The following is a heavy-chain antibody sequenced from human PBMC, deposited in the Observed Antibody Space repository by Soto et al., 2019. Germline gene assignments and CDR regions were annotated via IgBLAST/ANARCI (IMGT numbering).Heavy chain of an antibody. J-gene: IGHJ5*02. CDR2: IDHSGYT. CDR3: ARVPDWFDP. D-gene: IGHD2-2*01. V-gene: IGHV4-34*01. Sequence: SEMMRVRRGVEGGSCGGHYGNWIRQPPGKGLEWIGEIDHSGYTNYNPSLKSRVTISVDTSKNQFSLRLTSVTAADTPVYSCARVPDWFDPWGHGTLVTVSS. CDR1: GGSCGGHY.